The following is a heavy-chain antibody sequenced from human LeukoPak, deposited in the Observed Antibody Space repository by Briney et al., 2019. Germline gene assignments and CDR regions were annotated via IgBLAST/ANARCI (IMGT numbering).Heavy chain of an antibody. Sequence: GESLKISCQGSGYNFASSWIGWVRQMPGKGLEWMGIIYPGDSDTSYSPSFQGQVTISADKSISTAYLQWSSLKASDTAMYYCSRGTSIVDYWGQGTLVTVSS. CDR2: IYPGDSDT. V-gene: IGHV5-51*01. J-gene: IGHJ4*02. CDR1: GYNFASSW. D-gene: IGHD6-6*01. CDR3: SRGTSIVDY.